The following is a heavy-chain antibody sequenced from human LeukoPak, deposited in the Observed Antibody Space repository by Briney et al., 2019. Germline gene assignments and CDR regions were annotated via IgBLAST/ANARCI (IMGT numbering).Heavy chain of an antibody. CDR1: GASISGGTYY. J-gene: IGHJ4*02. CDR3: ARDRGRSYGSFDY. V-gene: IGHV4-39*02. D-gene: IGHD5-18*01. Sequence: TSETLSLTCSVSGASISGGTYYWGWIRQPPGKGLEWIGSTYYTGSTYDNPSLKSRVTISVDTSKNQFSLKLSSVTAADTAVYYCARDRGRSYGSFDYWGQGTLVTVSS. CDR2: TYYTGST.